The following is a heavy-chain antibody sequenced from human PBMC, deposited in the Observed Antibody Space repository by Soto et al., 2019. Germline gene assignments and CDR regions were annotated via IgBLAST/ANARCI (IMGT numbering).Heavy chain of an antibody. J-gene: IGHJ6*02. CDR1: GFTFSSYA. V-gene: IGHV3-23*01. D-gene: IGHD3-10*01. Sequence: GGSLRLSCAAFGFTFSSYAMSWVRQAPGKGLEWVSAISGSGGSTYYADSVKGRFTISRDNSKNTLYLQMNSLRAEDTAVYYCATLLYGSGSYYNYYYYGMDVWGQGTTVTVPS. CDR2: ISGSGGST. CDR3: ATLLYGSGSYYNYYYYGMDV.